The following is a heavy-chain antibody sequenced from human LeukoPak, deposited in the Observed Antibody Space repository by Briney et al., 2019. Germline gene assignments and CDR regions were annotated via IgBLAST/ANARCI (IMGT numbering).Heavy chain of an antibody. J-gene: IGHJ4*02. Sequence: SETLSLTCAVYGGSFSGYYWSWIRQPPGKGLEWIGEINHSGSTNYNPSLKSRVTISVDTSKNQFSLKLSSVTAADTAVYYCARGRALTIFGVVGFNDYWGQGTLVTVSS. D-gene: IGHD3-3*01. CDR1: GGSFSGYY. V-gene: IGHV4-34*01. CDR2: INHSGST. CDR3: ARGRALTIFGVVGFNDY.